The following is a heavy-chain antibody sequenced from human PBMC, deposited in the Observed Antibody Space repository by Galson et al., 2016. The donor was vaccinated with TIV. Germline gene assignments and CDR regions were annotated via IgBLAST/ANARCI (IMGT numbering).Heavy chain of an antibody. V-gene: IGHV3-9*01. CDR2: ISSNSVYL. J-gene: IGHJ6*02. D-gene: IGHD5-18*01. CDR1: GFTFEDYA. CDR3: AKGRGYSYGYPQGYYYGMDV. Sequence: SLRLSCAASGFTFEDYAMHWVRQVPGKGLEWVSGISSNSVYLGYADSVKGRFTISRDNAKNSLDLQMNSLRPEDTALYYCAKGRGYSYGYPQGYYYGMDVWGQGTAVTVSS.